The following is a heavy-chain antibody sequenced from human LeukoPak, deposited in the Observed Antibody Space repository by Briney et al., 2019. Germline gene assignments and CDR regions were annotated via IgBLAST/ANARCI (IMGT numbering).Heavy chain of an antibody. CDR3: ARDSGRFDVFDI. CDR1: GFTFGDYA. Sequence: GRSLRLSCTASGFTFGDYAMSWVRQAPGKGLEWVSVIYSDGRTYYADSVKGRFTISRDNSKNTLYLQMNSLRAEDTAVYYCARDSGRFDVFDIWGQGTMVTVSS. J-gene: IGHJ3*02. V-gene: IGHV3-53*01. D-gene: IGHD3-10*01. CDR2: IYSDGRT.